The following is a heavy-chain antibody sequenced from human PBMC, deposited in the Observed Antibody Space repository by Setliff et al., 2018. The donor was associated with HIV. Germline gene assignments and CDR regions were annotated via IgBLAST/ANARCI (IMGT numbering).Heavy chain of an antibody. D-gene: IGHD4-17*01. CDR2: INPNSGGT. J-gene: IGHJ4*02. Sequence: ASVKVSCKASGDTFTDYYFHWLRQAPGQGLEWMGRINPNSGGTNYAQKFQGRVTMTRDTSISTAYMDLSRLSSDDTAVYYCARRVPPIPSGDLDYWGQGTLVTVSS. CDR3: ARRVPPIPSGDLDY. CDR1: GDTFTDYY. V-gene: IGHV1-2*06.